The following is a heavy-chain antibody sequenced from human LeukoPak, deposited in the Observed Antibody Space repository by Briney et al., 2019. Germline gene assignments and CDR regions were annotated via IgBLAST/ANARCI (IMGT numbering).Heavy chain of an antibody. D-gene: IGHD5-12*01. CDR2: XYPGDSDT. Sequence: GESLKISCKGSGYSFTSYWIGWVRQMPGKGXXXXXXXYPGDSDTRYSPSFQGQVTISADKSISTAYLQWSSLKASDTAMYYCARRGYSGYDREPYFDYWGQGTLVTVSS. V-gene: IGHV5-51*01. CDR3: ARRGYSGYDREPYFDY. J-gene: IGHJ4*02. CDR1: GYSFTSYW.